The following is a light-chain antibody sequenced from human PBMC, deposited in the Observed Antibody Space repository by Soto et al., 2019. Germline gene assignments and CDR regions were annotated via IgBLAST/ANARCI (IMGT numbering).Light chain of an antibody. CDR3: QQYDDLPIT. J-gene: IGKJ5*01. CDR2: DVS. Sequence: DIQMTQSPSSLSVSVGDRVTITCQASHDITNYLNWYQQKPGKAPKLLIYDVSKLETGVPSRFSGSGSGTDFTFTTSSLQPEDIATYFCQQYDDLPITFGQGTRLEI. V-gene: IGKV1-33*01. CDR1: HDITNY.